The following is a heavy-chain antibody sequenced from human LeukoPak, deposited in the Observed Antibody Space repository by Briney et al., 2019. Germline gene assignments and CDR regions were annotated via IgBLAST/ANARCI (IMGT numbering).Heavy chain of an antibody. CDR1: GGSISSGGYY. D-gene: IGHD4-17*01. J-gene: IGHJ3*02. Sequence: PSETLSLTCTVSGGSISSGGYYWSWIRQHPGKGLEWIGYIYYSGSTYYNPSLKSRVTISVDRSKNQFSLKLSSVTAADTAVYYCARRHRGYGDYAGAFDIWGQGTMVTVSP. V-gene: IGHV4-31*03. CDR2: IYYSGST. CDR3: ARRHRGYGDYAGAFDI.